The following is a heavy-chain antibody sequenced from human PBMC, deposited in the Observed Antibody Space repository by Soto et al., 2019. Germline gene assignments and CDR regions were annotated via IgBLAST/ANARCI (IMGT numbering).Heavy chain of an antibody. J-gene: IGHJ6*02. Sequence: VESLKISCKGSGYSFTSYWISWVRQMPGKGLEWMGRIGLSDSYTNYSPSFQGHVTISADTSISTAYLQWSSLKASDTVMYYCANLYGMDVWGQGTTVTVSS. CDR2: IGLSDSYT. V-gene: IGHV5-10-1*01. CDR3: ANLYGMDV. CDR1: GYSFTSYW.